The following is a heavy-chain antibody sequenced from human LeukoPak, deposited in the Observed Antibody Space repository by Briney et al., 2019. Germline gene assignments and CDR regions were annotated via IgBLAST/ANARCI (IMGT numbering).Heavy chain of an antibody. D-gene: IGHD3-9*01. V-gene: IGHV3-30-3*01. CDR1: GFTFSSYA. CDR3: ARDFDILTEYGMDV. Sequence: GGSLRLSCAASGFTFSSYAMHWVRQAPGKGLEWVAVISYDGSNKYYADSVKGRFTISRDNSKNTLYLQMNSLRAEDTAVYYCARDFDILTEYGMDVWGQGTMVTVSS. CDR2: ISYDGSNK. J-gene: IGHJ6*02.